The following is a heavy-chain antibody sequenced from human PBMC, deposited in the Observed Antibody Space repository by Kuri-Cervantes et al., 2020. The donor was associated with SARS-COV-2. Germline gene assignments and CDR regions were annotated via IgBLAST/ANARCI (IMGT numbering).Heavy chain of an antibody. Sequence: GESLKISCKGSGYSFTSYWIGWVRQMPGKGLEWMGIIYPGVSDTRYSPSFQGQVTISADKSISTAYLQWSSLKASGTAMYYCARPGYSSSNEPELGFDYWGQGTLVTVSS. CDR1: GYSFTSYW. CDR2: IYPGVSDT. J-gene: IGHJ4*02. CDR3: ARPGYSSSNEPELGFDY. D-gene: IGHD6-13*01. V-gene: IGHV5-51*01.